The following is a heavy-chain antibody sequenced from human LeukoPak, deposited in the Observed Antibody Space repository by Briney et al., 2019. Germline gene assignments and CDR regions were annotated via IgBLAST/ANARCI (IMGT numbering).Heavy chain of an antibody. V-gene: IGHV3-23*01. CDR3: AKDRGEWFGELDY. Sequence: GGSLRLSCAASGFSFSNYGMNWVRQAPGKGLEWVSGISDSGGSTYYADSVKGRLTISRDYSKNTMYLQMNSLRAEDTAVYYCAKDRGEWFGELDYWGQGTLVTVSS. J-gene: IGHJ4*02. D-gene: IGHD3-10*01. CDR1: GFSFSNYG. CDR2: ISDSGGST.